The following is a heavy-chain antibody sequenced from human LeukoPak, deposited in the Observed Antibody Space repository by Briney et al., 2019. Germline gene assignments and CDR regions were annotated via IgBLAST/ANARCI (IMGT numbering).Heavy chain of an antibody. D-gene: IGHD3-3*01. CDR3: ARDSGDFWSGYYGRYFDY. CDR2: IWYDGSNK. CDR1: GFTFSSYG. V-gene: IGHV3-33*01. Sequence: GGSLRLSCAASGFTFSSYGMHWVRQAPGKGLEWVAVIWYDGSNKYYADSVKGRFTISRDNSKNTLYLQMNSLRAEDTAVYCCARDSGDFWSGYYGRYFDYWGQGTLVTVSS. J-gene: IGHJ4*02.